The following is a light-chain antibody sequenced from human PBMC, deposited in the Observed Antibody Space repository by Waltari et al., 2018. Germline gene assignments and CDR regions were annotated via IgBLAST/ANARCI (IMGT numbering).Light chain of an antibody. CDR1: QGITND. V-gene: IGKV1-6*01. Sequence: AIQMTQSPSSLSASVGDRITITCRASQGITNDLRWYHQKSGKAPRLLIYGASSLQSGVSSRFSGSGSGTDFTLSISSLQPEDVGSYYCLQTYIYPYTFGQGTKLEL. CDR3: LQTYIYPYT. J-gene: IGKJ2*01. CDR2: GAS.